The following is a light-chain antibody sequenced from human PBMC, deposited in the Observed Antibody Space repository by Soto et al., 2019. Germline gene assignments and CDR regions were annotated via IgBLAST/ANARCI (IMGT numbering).Light chain of an antibody. CDR2: AAS. Sequence: DIQMTQSPSSLSASVGDRVTITCRASQSISSYLNWYQQKPGNAPKLLIYAASSLQSGVPSRFSGSGSGTDFTLTISSLQPEDFATYYCQQSYSTPRTFGQGTKGESK. V-gene: IGKV1-39*01. J-gene: IGKJ1*01. CDR1: QSISSY. CDR3: QQSYSTPRT.